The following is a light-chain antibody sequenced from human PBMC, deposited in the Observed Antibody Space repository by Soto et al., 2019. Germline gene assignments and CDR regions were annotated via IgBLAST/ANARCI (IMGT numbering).Light chain of an antibody. CDR2: EVS. CDR3: ATWDDSLNGWV. V-gene: IGLV2-14*01. J-gene: IGLJ3*02. CDR1: SSDVGGYNY. Sequence: QSVLTQPASVSGSPGQSITISCTGTSSDVGGYNYVSWSQQHPGKAPQLMIYEVSKRPSGVSNRFSGSKSGNTASLTISGLQAEDEADYYCATWDDSLNGWVFGGGTKLTVL.